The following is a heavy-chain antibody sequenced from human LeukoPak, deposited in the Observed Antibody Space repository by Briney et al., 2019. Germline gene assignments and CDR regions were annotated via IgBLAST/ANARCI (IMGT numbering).Heavy chain of an antibody. CDR1: GFPFSSYA. CDR2: IWCSGGST. CDR3: AKRSQDAFDM. J-gene: IGHJ3*02. Sequence: GRSLSLFYAASGFPFSSYAMSWVSQAPGKGREWVSAIWCSGGSTYYADSVKGRLTISRDNSKNTLYLQMNSLRAGDTAVYYCAKRSQDAFDMWGQGTMVTVSS. V-gene: IGHV3-23*01.